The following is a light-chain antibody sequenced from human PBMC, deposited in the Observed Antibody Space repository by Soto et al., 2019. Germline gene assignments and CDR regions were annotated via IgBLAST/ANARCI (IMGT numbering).Light chain of an antibody. CDR1: QDIRKY. J-gene: IGKJ1*01. Sequence: DVQMTQSPSSLSASIGDRVTITCQASQDIRKYLNWYQQKPGKAPDLLIHDASNLETGVPSRFSGSGSGTLFTFTISSLQPEDIATYYCQQYDKRVTFGRGTKV. CDR2: DAS. V-gene: IGKV1-33*01. CDR3: QQYDKRVT.